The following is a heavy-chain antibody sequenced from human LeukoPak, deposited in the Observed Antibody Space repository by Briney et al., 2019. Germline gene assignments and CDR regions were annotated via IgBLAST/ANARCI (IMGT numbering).Heavy chain of an antibody. CDR1: GYTFTSYD. CDR2: MNPNSGNT. J-gene: IGHJ5*02. CDR3: ARKFGPAGKRVNWFDP. V-gene: IGHV1-8*01. D-gene: IGHD3/OR15-3a*01. Sequence: ASVKVSCKASGYTFTSYDINWVRQATGQGLEWMGWMNPNSGNTGYAQKFQGRVTMTRNTSISTAYMELSSLRSEDTAVYYCARKFGPAGKRVNWFDPWGQGTLVTVSS.